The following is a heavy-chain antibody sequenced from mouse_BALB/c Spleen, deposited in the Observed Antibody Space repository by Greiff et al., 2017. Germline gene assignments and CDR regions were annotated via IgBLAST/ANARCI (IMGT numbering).Heavy chain of an antibody. Sequence: VQRVESGAELVRPGTSVKVSCKASGYAFTNYLIEWVKQRPGQGLEWIGVINPGSGGTNYNEKFKGKATLTADKSSSTAYMQLSSLTSDDSAVYFCARDYGSSAPYFDVWGAGTTVTVSS. CDR2: INPGSGGT. CDR3: ARDYGSSAPYFDV. D-gene: IGHD1-1*01. V-gene: IGHV1-54*01. J-gene: IGHJ1*01. CDR1: GYAFTNYL.